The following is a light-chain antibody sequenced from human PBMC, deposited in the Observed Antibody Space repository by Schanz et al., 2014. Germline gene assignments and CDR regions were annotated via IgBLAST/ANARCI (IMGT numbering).Light chain of an antibody. CDR3: SSYAGNNNLRVL. Sequence: QFALTQPASVSGSPGQSITISCTGTGSDFGGFHYVSWYQQHPGKAPKLIISDVSDRPSGVSDRFSGSKSGNTASLTVSGLQAEDEADYYCSSYAGNNNLRVLFGGGTKLTVL. CDR1: GSDFGGFHY. V-gene: IGLV2-8*01. CDR2: DVS. J-gene: IGLJ2*01.